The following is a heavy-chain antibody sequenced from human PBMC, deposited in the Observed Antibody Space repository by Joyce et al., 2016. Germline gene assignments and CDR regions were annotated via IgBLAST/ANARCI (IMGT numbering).Heavy chain of an antibody. V-gene: IGHV1-2*02. Sequence: QVQLVQSGAEVKNPGASVKVSCKASGFSFSGYSIHWVRQAPGQGLEWMGWINPDRGDTIDAQKFQGRVTMTRDTSISTVYLELGRLTSDDTALYYCAREYGGTFYFDYWGQVTLVTVSS. CDR2: INPDRGDT. J-gene: IGHJ4*02. CDR3: AREYGGTFYFDY. D-gene: IGHD4-23*01. CDR1: GFSFSGYS.